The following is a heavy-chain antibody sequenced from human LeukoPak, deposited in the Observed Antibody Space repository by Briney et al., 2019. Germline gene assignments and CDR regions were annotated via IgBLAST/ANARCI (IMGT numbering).Heavy chain of an antibody. CDR1: GGTFSSYA. CDR2: FIPILGIA. CDR3: ARGLRLGELSLYFDY. D-gene: IGHD3-16*02. V-gene: IGHV1-69*04. J-gene: IGHJ4*02. Sequence: GASVKVSCKASGGTFSSYAISWVRQAPGQGLEWMGRFIPILGIANYAQKFQGRVTITADKSTSTAYMELSSLGSEDTAVYYCARGLRLGELSLYFDYWGQGTLVTVSS.